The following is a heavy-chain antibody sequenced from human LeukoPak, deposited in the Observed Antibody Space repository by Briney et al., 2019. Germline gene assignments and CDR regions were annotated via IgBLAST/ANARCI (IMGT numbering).Heavy chain of an antibody. Sequence: SETLSLTCAVYDGSFSGYYWSWIRQPPGKGLEWIGEINHSGSTNYNPSLKSRVTVSVDTSKNQFSLKLSSVTAADTAVYYCARGPGITAAGNFDYWGQGPLVSVSS. D-gene: IGHD6-13*01. CDR3: ARGPGITAAGNFDY. CDR2: INHSGST. J-gene: IGHJ4*02. V-gene: IGHV4-34*01. CDR1: DGSFSGYY.